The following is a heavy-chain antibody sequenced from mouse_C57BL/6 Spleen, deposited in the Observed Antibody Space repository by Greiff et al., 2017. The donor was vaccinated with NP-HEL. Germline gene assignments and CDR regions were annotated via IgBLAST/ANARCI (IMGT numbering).Heavy chain of an antibody. V-gene: IGHV5-17*01. D-gene: IGHD2-3*01. CDR2: ISSGSSTI. J-gene: IGHJ2*01. CDR3: ARPSDGYYFWDY. Sequence: EVQLQASGGGLVKPGGSLKLSCAASGFTFSDYGMHWVRQAPEKGLEWVAYISSGSSTIYYADTVKGRFTISRDNAKNTLFLQMTSLRSEDTAMYYCARPSDGYYFWDYWGQGTTLTVSS. CDR1: GFTFSDYG.